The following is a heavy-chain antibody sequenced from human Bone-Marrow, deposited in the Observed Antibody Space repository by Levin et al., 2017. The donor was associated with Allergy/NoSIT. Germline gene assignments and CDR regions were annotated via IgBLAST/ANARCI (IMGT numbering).Heavy chain of an antibody. CDR3: TTLRHDADGDPFDY. J-gene: IGHJ4*02. CDR2: IKTKSDGGV. CDR1: GFTFRNYW. Sequence: PGGSLRLSCAASGFTFRNYWMTWVRQAPGKGLEWVGRIKTKSDGGVDYAAAVKGRFTMSRDDSEDTLHLQMNSLKTEDTGVYYCTTLRHDADGDPFDYWGQGTVVTVSS. D-gene: IGHD4-17*01. V-gene: IGHV3-15*01.